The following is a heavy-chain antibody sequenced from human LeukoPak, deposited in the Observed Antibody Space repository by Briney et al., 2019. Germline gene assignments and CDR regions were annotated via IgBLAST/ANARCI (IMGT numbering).Heavy chain of an antibody. CDR3: ARRQGTTLNFDY. Sequence: ASVRVSCKASGYTFIIYGSSWVRHAPGQGLEWMGWINAYSGNTNYTQNLQGRVTMTTDTSTSTAYMELRSLRSDDTAVYYCARRQGTTLNFDYWGQGTLVTVSS. J-gene: IGHJ4*02. D-gene: IGHD1-1*01. CDR1: GYTFIIYG. V-gene: IGHV1-18*01. CDR2: INAYSGNT.